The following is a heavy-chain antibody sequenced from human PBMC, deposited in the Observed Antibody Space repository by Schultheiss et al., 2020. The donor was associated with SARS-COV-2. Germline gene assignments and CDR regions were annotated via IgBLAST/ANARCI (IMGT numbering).Heavy chain of an antibody. CDR2: INPSGGST. V-gene: IGHV1-46*01. D-gene: IGHD3-22*01. CDR3: ARVDQYYYDSSGYSTLKGLDY. J-gene: IGHJ4*02. Sequence: ASVKVSCKASGYTFTSYYMHWVRQAPGQGLEWMGIINPSGGSTSYAQKFQGRVTMTRDTSTSTVYMELSSLRSEDTAVYYCARVDQYYYDSSGYSTLKGLDYWGQGTLVTVSS. CDR1: GYTFTSYY.